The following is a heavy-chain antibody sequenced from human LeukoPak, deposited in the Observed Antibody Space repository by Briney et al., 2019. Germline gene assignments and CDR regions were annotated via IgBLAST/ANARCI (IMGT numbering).Heavy chain of an antibody. CDR2: ISAYNGNT. CDR1: GYTYTSYG. CDR3: ARSSPDLGVMDV. Sequence: ASVKVSCKASGYTYTSYGISWVRQAPGQGLEWMGWISAYNGNTNYAQKLQGRVTMTTDTSTSTAYMELRSLRSDDTAVYYCARSSPDLGVMDVWGKGTTVTVSS. J-gene: IGHJ6*04. V-gene: IGHV1-18*01. D-gene: IGHD2-8*01.